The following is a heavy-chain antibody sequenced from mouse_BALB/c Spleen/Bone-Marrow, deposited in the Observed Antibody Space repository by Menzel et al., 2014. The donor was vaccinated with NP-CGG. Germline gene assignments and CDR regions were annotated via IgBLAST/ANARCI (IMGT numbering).Heavy chain of an antibody. V-gene: IGHV14-4*02. J-gene: IGHJ1*01. D-gene: IGHD2-14*01. CDR2: IDPENGDT. CDR3: NRYDWYFDV. CDR1: GFSIKDYY. Sequence: VQLQQSGAELVRSGASVKLSCTASGFSIKDYYMHWVKQRPEQGLEWIGWIDPENGDTEYAPKFQGKATMTADTSSNTAYLQLSSLTSEDTAVYYCNRYDWYFDVWGAGTTVTVSS.